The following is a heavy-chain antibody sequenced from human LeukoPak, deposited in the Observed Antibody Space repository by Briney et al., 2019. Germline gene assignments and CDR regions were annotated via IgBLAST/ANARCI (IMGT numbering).Heavy chain of an antibody. V-gene: IGHV1-69*05. CDR2: IIPIFGTA. CDR1: GGTFSSDA. D-gene: IGHD3-22*01. J-gene: IGHJ4*02. CDR3: ARTDSGGYLTDY. Sequence: ASVKVSCKASGGTFSSDAISWVRQAPGQGLEWMGRIIPIFGTANYAQKFQGRVTITTDESTSTAYMELSSLRSEDTAVYYCARTDSGGYLTDYWGQGTLVTVSS.